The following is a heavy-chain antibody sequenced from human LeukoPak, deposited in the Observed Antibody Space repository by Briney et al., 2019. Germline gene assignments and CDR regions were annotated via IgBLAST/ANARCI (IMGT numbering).Heavy chain of an antibody. Sequence: GGTLRLSCAASGFTFSSYGMSWVRQAPGKGLEWVSAISGSGGSTYYADSVKGRFTISRDNSKNTLYLQMNSLRAEDTAVYYCAKYYYDSSGYYYRNYFDYWGQGTLVTVSS. CDR1: GFTFSSYG. D-gene: IGHD3-22*01. J-gene: IGHJ4*02. CDR2: ISGSGGST. CDR3: AKYYYDSSGYYYRNYFDY. V-gene: IGHV3-23*01.